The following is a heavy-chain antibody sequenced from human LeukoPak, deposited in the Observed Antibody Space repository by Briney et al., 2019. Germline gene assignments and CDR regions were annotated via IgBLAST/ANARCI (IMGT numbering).Heavy chain of an antibody. CDR2: IYYSGST. Sequence: SETLSLTCTVPGGSISSSSYYWGWIRQPPGKGLEWIGSIYYSGSTYYNTSLKSRVTISVDTSKNQFSLKLSSVTAADTAVYYCARDRGGDYTQFGYNWFDPWGQGTLVTVSS. J-gene: IGHJ5*02. D-gene: IGHD4-11*01. V-gene: IGHV4-39*07. CDR1: GGSISSSSYY. CDR3: ARDRGGDYTQFGYNWFDP.